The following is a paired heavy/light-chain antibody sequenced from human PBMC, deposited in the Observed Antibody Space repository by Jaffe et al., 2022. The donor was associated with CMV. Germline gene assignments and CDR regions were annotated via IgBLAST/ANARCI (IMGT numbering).Light chain of an antibody. CDR2: DVS. Sequence: QSALTQPRSVSGSPGQSVTISCTGTNSDVGGYKFVSWYQQHPGKAPRFIIYDVSKRSSGVPDRFSGSKSGNTASLTISGLQAEDEADYYCCSYGGKYNVIFGGGTKLTVL. CDR3: CSYGGKYNVI. V-gene: IGLV2-11*01. J-gene: IGLJ2*01. CDR1: NSDVGGYKF.
Heavy chain of an antibody. CDR3: ARGMNYGGYQEYYFDY. Sequence: QVQLVQSGAEMKMPGASVKVSCRASGYTFTNYYINWVRQAPGQGLEWMGIVNPRDGGTNYAQIFQGRVTMTRDTSTNTFYLQLSSLTSEDAAMYYCARGMNYGGYQEYYFDYWGQGTLVTVSS. D-gene: IGHD4-17*01. CDR2: VNPRDGGT. V-gene: IGHV1-46*01. J-gene: IGHJ4*02. CDR1: GYTFTNYY.